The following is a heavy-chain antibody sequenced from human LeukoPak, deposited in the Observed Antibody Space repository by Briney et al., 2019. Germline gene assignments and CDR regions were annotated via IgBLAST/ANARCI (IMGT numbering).Heavy chain of an antibody. D-gene: IGHD6-13*01. CDR2: INHSGST. Sequence: PSETLSLTCAVYGGSFSGYYWSWIRQPPGKGLEWIGEINHSGSTNYNPSLKSRVTISVDTSKNQFSLKLSSVTAADTAVYYCARQGEIAAAGNNWFDPWGQGTLVTVSS. CDR1: GGSFSGYY. V-gene: IGHV4-34*01. J-gene: IGHJ5*02. CDR3: ARQGEIAAAGNNWFDP.